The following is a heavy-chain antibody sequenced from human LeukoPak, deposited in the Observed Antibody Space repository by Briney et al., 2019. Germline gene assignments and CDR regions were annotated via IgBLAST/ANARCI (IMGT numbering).Heavy chain of an antibody. CDR2: IIPIFGTA. CDR1: GYTFTSYG. CDR3: ARDGLHYYDSSGYYHNWFDP. D-gene: IGHD3-22*01. V-gene: IGHV1-69*06. J-gene: IGHJ5*02. Sequence: GASVKVSCKASGYTFTSYGISWVRQAPGQGLEWMGGIIPIFGTANYAQKFQGRVTITADKSTSTAYMELSSLRSEDTAVYYCARDGLHYYDSSGYYHNWFDPWGQGTLVTVSS.